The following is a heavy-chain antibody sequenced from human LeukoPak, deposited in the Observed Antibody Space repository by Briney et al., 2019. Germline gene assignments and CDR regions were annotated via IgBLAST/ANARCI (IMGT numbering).Heavy chain of an antibody. V-gene: IGHV4-39*01. D-gene: IGHD5-24*01. CDR1: GGSISSSSYY. CDR3: ARRGDHRDGYNLD. J-gene: IGHJ4*02. Sequence: SETLSLTCTVSGGSISSSSYYWGWIRQPPGKGLEWIGSIYYSGSTYYNPSLKSRVTISVDTSKNQFSLKLSSVTAADTAVYYCARRGDHRDGYNLDWGQGTLVTVSS. CDR2: IYYSGST.